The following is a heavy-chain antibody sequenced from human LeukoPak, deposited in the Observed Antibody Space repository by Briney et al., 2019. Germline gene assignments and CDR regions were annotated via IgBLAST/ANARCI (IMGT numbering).Heavy chain of an antibody. J-gene: IGHJ6*02. V-gene: IGHV1-69*13. D-gene: IGHD3-3*01. Sequence: SVKVSCKVSGDTFDNFHFTWVRQAPGQGLEWMGGVMPTIGTANYAQKFQGRLTITADESTTTVYMELRGLRSEDTAVYYCAREQSIFGANYYGIDVWGQGTTVTVSS. CDR3: AREQSIFGANYYGIDV. CDR1: GDTFDNFH. CDR2: VMPTIGTA.